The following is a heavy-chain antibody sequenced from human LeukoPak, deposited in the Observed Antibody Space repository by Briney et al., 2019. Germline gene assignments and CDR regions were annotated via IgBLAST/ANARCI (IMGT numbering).Heavy chain of an antibody. CDR1: GYTLTEFS. CDR3: TTTRRYCTSTTCSRFDP. CDR2: FDPEDGKT. V-gene: IGHV1-24*01. J-gene: IGHJ5*02. Sequence: ASVKVSCKVSGYTLTEFSIQWVRQAPGKGLEWMGDFDPEDGKTIYAQTFQGRVTMTEDTSTDTAYMELSSLSSEDTAVYYCTTTRRYCTSTTCSRFDPWGQGTLVTVSS. D-gene: IGHD2-2*01.